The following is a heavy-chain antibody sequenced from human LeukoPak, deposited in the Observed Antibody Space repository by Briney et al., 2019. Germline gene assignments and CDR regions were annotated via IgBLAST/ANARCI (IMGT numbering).Heavy chain of an antibody. V-gene: IGHV3-15*01. D-gene: IGHD1-26*01. CDR3: ARGGSYLSAFDI. CDR1: GFTFSNAW. Sequence: GGSLRLSCAASGFTFSNAWMSWVRQAPGKGLEWVGRIKSKTDGGTTDYAAPVKGRFTISRDDSKNTLYLQMNSLRAEDTAVYYCARGGSYLSAFDIWGQGTMVTVSS. CDR2: IKSKTDGGTT. J-gene: IGHJ3*02.